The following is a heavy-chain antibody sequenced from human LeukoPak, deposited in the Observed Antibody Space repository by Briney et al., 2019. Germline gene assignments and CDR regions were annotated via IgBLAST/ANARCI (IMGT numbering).Heavy chain of an antibody. V-gene: IGHV1-2*06. Sequence: ASVKVSCKASGYTFTGYYIHWVRQAPGQGLEWMGRISPNSGGTNYAQKFQGRVTMTRDTSINTAYMELSRLRSDDTAVYYCAIAGGGSDAFDIWGQGTMVTVSS. CDR3: AIAGGGSDAFDI. CDR2: ISPNSGGT. CDR1: GYTFTGYY. J-gene: IGHJ3*02. D-gene: IGHD2-15*01.